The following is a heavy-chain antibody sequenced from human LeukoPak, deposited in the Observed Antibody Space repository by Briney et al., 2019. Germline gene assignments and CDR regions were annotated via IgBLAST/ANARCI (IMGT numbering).Heavy chain of an antibody. Sequence: ASVKVSCKHSGYTFTSYGISWVRQSPGQGLEWMGWISAFHGNTNYAQKLQGRVTMTTDTSTSTAYMELRSLRSDDTAVYYCARDRIDGGSRILDYWGQGTLVTVSS. V-gene: IGHV1-18*01. J-gene: IGHJ4*02. D-gene: IGHD3-10*01. CDR2: ISAFHGNT. CDR1: GYTFTSYG. CDR3: ARDRIDGGSRILDY.